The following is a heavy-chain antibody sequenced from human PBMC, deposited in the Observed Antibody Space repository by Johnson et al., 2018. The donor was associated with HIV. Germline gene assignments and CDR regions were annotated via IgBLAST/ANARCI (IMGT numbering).Heavy chain of an antibody. Sequence: VQLVESGGGLVQPGGSLRLSCAASGFTLKDYGMHWVRQVIGKGLEWVSEIDFDGDTYYPDSVKGRFTISRDNSKNTLYLQMNSLNIEDTAVYYCSTGDIVVVAGAMLLPLHDAFDIWGQGTMVTVSS. CDR1: GFTLKDYG. D-gene: IGHD2-15*01. CDR3: STGDIVVVAGAMLLPLHDAFDI. CDR2: IDFDGDT. J-gene: IGHJ3*02. V-gene: IGHV3-13*01.